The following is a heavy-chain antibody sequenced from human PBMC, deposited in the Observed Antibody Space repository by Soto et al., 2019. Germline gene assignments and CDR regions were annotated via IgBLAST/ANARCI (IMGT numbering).Heavy chain of an antibody. D-gene: IGHD3-3*01. J-gene: IGHJ4*02. CDR1: GYTFTSYG. Sequence: ASVKVSCKASGYTFTSYGISWARQAPGQGLEWMGWISAYNGNTNYAQKLQGRVTMTTDTSTSTAYMELRSLRSDDTAVYYCAREGTYYDFWSGVDYWGQGTLVTVSS. CDR2: ISAYNGNT. V-gene: IGHV1-18*04. CDR3: AREGTYYDFWSGVDY.